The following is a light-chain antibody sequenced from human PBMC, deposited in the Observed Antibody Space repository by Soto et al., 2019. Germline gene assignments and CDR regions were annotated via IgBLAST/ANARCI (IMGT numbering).Light chain of an antibody. CDR2: LGS. J-gene: IGKJ1*01. V-gene: IGKV2-28*01. CDR1: ESLVHSNGFNY. CDR3: IQALQVPWT. Sequence: DIVMTQSPLSLPITPGEPASISCRSSESLVHSNGFNYLDWYLQKPGQSPQILISLGSNRASGVPDRFSGSGSGTDFTLKISRVEAEDVGTYYCIQALQVPWTFGQGTKVDIK.